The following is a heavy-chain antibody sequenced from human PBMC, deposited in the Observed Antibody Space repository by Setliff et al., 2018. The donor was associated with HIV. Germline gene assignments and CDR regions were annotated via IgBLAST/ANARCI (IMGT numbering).Heavy chain of an antibody. D-gene: IGHD3-10*02. CDR1: GYRFNTYG. Sequence: ASVKVSCKASGYRFNTYGISWVRQAPGQGLEWMGGIIPIFGTANYAQKFQGRVTITADESTSTAYMELSSLRSEDTAVYYCARIVRPSYYYYYYMDVWGKGTTVTVSS. J-gene: IGHJ6*03. CDR2: IIPIFGTA. CDR3: ARIVRPSYYYYYYMDV. V-gene: IGHV1-69*13.